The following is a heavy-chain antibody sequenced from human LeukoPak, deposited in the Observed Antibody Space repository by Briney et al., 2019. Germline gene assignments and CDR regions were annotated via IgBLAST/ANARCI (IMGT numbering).Heavy chain of an antibody. J-gene: IGHJ6*03. CDR2: IYYSGST. CDR3: ARAVQLERPPPLIGYYYMDV. Sequence: PSETLSLTCAVYGGSFSGYYWSWIRQPPGKGLEWIGYIYYSGSTNYNPSLKSRVTISVDTSKNQFSLKLSSVTAADPAVYYCARAVQLERPPPLIGYYYMDVWGKGTTVTVSS. V-gene: IGHV4-59*01. D-gene: IGHD1-1*01. CDR1: GGSFSGYY.